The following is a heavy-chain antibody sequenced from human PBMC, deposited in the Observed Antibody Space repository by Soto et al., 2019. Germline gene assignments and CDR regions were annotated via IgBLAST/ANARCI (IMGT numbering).Heavy chain of an antibody. V-gene: IGHV1-18*01. J-gene: IGHJ6*02. CDR3: VMVDNFVTPTPQDV. D-gene: IGHD5-12*01. Sequence: QVQLVQSGDEVKKPGASVKVSCKASGYIFVNYGIAWVRQAPGQGLEWMGWISPYTGNTHSASKVQGRLTMTTDTSTSTAYMDLGSLTSYDTAVYYCVMVDNFVTPTPQDVCGHGTTGTVSS. CDR2: ISPYTGNT. CDR1: GYIFVNYG.